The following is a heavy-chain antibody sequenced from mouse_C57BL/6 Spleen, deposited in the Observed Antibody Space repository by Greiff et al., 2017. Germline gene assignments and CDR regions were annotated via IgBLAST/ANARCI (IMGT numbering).Heavy chain of an antibody. V-gene: IGHV1-82*01. Sequence: LVESGPELVKPGASVKISCKASGYAFSSSWMNWVKQRPGKGLEWIGRIYPGDGDTNYNGKFKGKATLTADKSSSTAYMQLSSLTSGDSAVYFCARRDYGSSSSMDDWGQGTSVTVSS. CDR2: IYPGDGDT. CDR3: ARRDYGSSSSMDD. J-gene: IGHJ4*01. CDR1: GYAFSSSW. D-gene: IGHD1-1*01.